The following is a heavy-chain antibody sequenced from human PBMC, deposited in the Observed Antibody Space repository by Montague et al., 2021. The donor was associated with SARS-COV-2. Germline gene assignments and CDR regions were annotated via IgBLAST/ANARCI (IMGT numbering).Heavy chain of an antibody. CDR3: VRHPRTYNGFWSGYSGRLVFQFDS. V-gene: IGHV4-39*01. D-gene: IGHD3/OR15-3a*01. CDR1: GGSISSTSYY. CDR2: IYHSGXT. Sequence: SETLSLTCTVSGGSISSTSYYWGWIRQSPGKGLEWIGSIYHSGXTXYXXXXKXRLSLSVETSKNQFSLKLTSVTAADMAVYFCVRHPRTYNGFWSGYSGRLVFQFDSWGQGTLVTVSS. J-gene: IGHJ4*02.